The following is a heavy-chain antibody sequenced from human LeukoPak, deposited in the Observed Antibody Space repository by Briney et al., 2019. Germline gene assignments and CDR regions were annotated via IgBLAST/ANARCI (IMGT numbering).Heavy chain of an antibody. CDR2: IRGTGSST. CDR1: GFTFSSYA. Sequence: GGSLRLSCGASGFTFSSYAMAWVRQAPGKGLEWVSAIRGTGSSTYYADSVKGRFTISRDNAKNSLYLQMNSLRAEDTALYYCAKLSGSGSYYFDYWGQGTLVTVSS. CDR3: AKLSGSGSYYFDY. D-gene: IGHD3-10*01. V-gene: IGHV3-23*01. J-gene: IGHJ4*02.